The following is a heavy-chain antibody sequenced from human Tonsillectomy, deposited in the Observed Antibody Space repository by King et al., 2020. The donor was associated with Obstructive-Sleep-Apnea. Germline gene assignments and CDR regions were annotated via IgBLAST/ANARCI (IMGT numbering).Heavy chain of an antibody. CDR1: GGSFSPYY. CDR3: ARIVSPLYWNFDL. J-gene: IGHJ2*01. D-gene: IGHD3-16*02. V-gene: IGHV4-59*01. CDR2: VFYSGST. Sequence: QLQESGPGLVKPSETLSLTCTVSGGSFSPYYWSWVRQPPGKELEWIGYVFYSGSTNYNPSLKSRVTISLDTSKNQFSLKMDSVTAADTDVYHCARIVSPLYWNFDLWGRGTLVTVSS.